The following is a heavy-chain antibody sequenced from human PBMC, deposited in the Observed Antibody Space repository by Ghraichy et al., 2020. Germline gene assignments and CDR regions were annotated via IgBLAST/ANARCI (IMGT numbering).Heavy chain of an antibody. CDR3: ARGLNGYCSSTSCYSGIGFDY. D-gene: IGHD2-2*02. V-gene: IGHV4-34*01. J-gene: IGHJ4*02. CDR2: INHSGST. CDR1: GGSFSGYY. Sequence: SETLSLTCAVYGGSFSGYYWSWIRQPPGKGLEWIGEINHSGSTNYNPSLKSRVTISVDTSKNQFSLKLSSVTAADTAVYYCARGLNGYCSSTSCYSGIGFDYWGQGTLVTVSS.